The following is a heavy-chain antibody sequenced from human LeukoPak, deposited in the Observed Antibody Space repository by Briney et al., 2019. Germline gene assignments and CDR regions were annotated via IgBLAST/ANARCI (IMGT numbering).Heavy chain of an antibody. J-gene: IGHJ4*02. CDR3: ARERAAMDS. CDR2: IYYSGST. D-gene: IGHD5-18*01. V-gene: IGHV4-59*01. Sequence: SETLSLTCIVSGGSIRSGYWSWIRQPPGKGLEWIGYIYYSGSTNYNPSLKSRVTISVDTSKNQFSLKLNSVTAADTAVYFCARERAAMDSWGQGTLVTVSS. CDR1: GGSIRSGY.